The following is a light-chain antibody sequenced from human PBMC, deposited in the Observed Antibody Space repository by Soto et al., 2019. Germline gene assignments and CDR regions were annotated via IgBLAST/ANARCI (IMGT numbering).Light chain of an antibody. CDR2: DAS. Sequence: DIQMTQSPSTLSASVVDRVTITCRASQSISSWLAWYQQKPGKAPKLLIYDASSLESGVPSRFSGSGSGTEFTLTISSLQPDDFATYYCQQYNSYLTFGQGTKLEIK. V-gene: IGKV1-5*01. CDR1: QSISSW. J-gene: IGKJ2*01. CDR3: QQYNSYLT.